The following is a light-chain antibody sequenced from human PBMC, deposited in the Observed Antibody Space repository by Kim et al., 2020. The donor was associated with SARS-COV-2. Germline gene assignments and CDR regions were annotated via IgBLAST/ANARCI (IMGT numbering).Light chain of an antibody. CDR3: QHYGTSPLT. CDR1: QSVNNNY. J-gene: IGKJ4*01. V-gene: IGKV3-20*01. CDR2: GAS. Sequence: SPGERATVYCRASQSVNNNYLAWYQQKPGQPPRLLIYGASSRATGIPDRFSGSGSETDFILTISRLDPEDFAVYYCQHYGTSPLTFGGGTKVDIK.